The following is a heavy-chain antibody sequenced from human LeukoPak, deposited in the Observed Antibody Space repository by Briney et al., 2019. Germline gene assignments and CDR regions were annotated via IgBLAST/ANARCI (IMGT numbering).Heavy chain of an antibody. Sequence: ASGKVSCKASGYTFTGYYLHWVRQAPGQGLEWMGWINPNSGGTNYAKKFQGRVTMTRDTSISTAYRELSRQRSDDTAVYYCARGRVVNYYYYYMDVWGKGTTVTVSS. CDR3: ARGRVVNYYYYYMDV. V-gene: IGHV1-2*02. CDR1: GYTFTGYY. J-gene: IGHJ6*03. D-gene: IGHD3-16*02. CDR2: INPNSGGT.